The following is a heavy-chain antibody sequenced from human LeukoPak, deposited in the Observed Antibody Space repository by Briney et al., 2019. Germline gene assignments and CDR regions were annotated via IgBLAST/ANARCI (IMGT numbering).Heavy chain of an antibody. Sequence: SLRLSCAASGFTFDDYAMHWVRQAPGKGLEWVSGISWNSGSIGYADSVKGRFTISRDNAKNSLYLQMNSLRAEDMALYYCAKGSVTSGDFDYWGQGTLVTVSS. CDR1: GFTFDDYA. J-gene: IGHJ4*02. D-gene: IGHD4-11*01. CDR2: ISWNSGSI. CDR3: AKGSVTSGDFDY. V-gene: IGHV3-9*03.